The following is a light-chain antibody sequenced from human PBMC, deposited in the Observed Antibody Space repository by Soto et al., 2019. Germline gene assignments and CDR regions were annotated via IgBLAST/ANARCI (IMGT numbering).Light chain of an antibody. V-gene: IGLV2-8*01. CDR1: SSDVGGYNY. J-gene: IGLJ2*01. CDR2: EVS. CDR3: SSYAASNNLGV. Sequence: QSALTQPPSASGSPGQSVTISCIGTSSDVGGYNYVSWYQQHPGKAPKLMIYEVSKRPSGVPDRFSGSKSGNTASLTVAGLQAEDEADYSCSSYAASNNLGVFGGGTTVTVL.